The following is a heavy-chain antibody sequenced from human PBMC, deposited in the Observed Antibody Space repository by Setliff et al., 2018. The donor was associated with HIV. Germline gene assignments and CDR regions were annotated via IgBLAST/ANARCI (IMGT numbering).Heavy chain of an antibody. D-gene: IGHD5-18*01. CDR3: ARKLQPGYGMDV. Sequence: GGSLRLSCAASGFTFTSYRMIWVRQAPGKGLEWVANINQDGNEKNYVDSVKGRFTISRDNTKNSLYLQMDSLRAEDTTVYYCARKLQPGYGMDVWGQGTTVTVSS. V-gene: IGHV3-7*01. CDR1: GFTFTSYR. J-gene: IGHJ6*02. CDR2: INQDGNEK.